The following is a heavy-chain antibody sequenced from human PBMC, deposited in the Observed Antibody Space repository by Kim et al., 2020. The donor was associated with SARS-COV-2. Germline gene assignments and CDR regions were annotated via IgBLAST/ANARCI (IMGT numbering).Heavy chain of an antibody. D-gene: IGHD1-26*01. V-gene: IGHV4-39*01. CDR1: GGSIRRTDYY. Sequence: SETLSLTCAVSGGSIRRTDYYWGWVHQPPGKGLEWIGCMHYSGTSMYSPSLKSRVTISVDTSKNQFSLTVRSVTAADTGVYYCARPDTTGSYFYWGQGTLVTISS. CDR3: ARPDTTGSYFY. CDR2: MHYSGTS. J-gene: IGHJ1*01.